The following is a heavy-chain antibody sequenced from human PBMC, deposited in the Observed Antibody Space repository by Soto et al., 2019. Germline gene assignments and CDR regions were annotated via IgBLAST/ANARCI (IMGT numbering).Heavy chain of an antibody. D-gene: IGHD3-16*01. CDR1: GYIFVNYG. Sequence: QVQLVQSGDEVKKPGASVKVSCKASGYIFVNYGIAWVRQAPGQGLEWMGWISPYTGNTHSATKIQGRLTMTTDTXTSTAYMAXXRLTSDDTAVYYCVMVDNYVTPTPQDVWGQGTPVTVSS. V-gene: IGHV1-18*01. CDR3: VMVDNYVTPTPQDV. J-gene: IGHJ6*02. CDR2: ISPYTGNT.